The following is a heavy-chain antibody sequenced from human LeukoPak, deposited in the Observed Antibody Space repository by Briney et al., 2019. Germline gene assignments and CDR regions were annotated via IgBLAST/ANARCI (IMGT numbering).Heavy chain of an antibody. D-gene: IGHD3-16*01. CDR3: ARADSLGAMDV. V-gene: IGHV1-18*01. J-gene: IGHJ6*02. CDR2: ISSYTGLT. CDR1: GYTFTGYN. Sequence: ASVKVSCKASGYTFTGYNINWMRQAPGQGLEWMGWISSYTGLTNFAQMLQGRVTMNTDKSTSTAYMELRSLRSDDTAVYYCARADSLGAMDVWGQGTTVTVSS.